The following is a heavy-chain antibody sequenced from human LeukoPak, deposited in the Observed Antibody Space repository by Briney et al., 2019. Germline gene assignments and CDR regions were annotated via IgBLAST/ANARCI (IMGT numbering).Heavy chain of an antibody. CDR2: IYHRGST. Sequence: KPSETLSLTCAVSGYSISSGYYWGWIRQPPGKGLEWIGSIYHRGSTYYNPSLKSRVTISVDTSKNQFSLKLSSVTAADTAVYYCASIIRYFDWIPQFDPWGQGTLVTVSS. D-gene: IGHD3-9*01. J-gene: IGHJ5*02. V-gene: IGHV4-38-2*01. CDR3: ASIIRYFDWIPQFDP. CDR1: GYSISSGYY.